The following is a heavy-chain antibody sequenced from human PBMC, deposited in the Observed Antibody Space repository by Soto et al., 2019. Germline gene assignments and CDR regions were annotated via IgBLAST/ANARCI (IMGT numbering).Heavy chain of an antibody. CDR1: GYTFTSYY. CDR2: INPSGGST. J-gene: IGHJ6*02. Sequence: ASVKVSCKASGYTFTSYYMHWVRQAPGQGLEWMGIINPSGGSTSYAQKFQGRVTMTRDTSTSTVYMELSSLRSEDTAVYYCTTALHFNGNEYLYGVDVWGQGTTVTVSS. CDR3: TTALHFNGNEYLYGVDV. V-gene: IGHV1-46*01. D-gene: IGHD1-20*01.